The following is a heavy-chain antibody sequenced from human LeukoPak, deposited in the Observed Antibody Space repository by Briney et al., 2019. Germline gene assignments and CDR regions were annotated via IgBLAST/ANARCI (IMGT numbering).Heavy chain of an antibody. CDR2: INPSGGST. CDR1: GYTFTSNY. D-gene: IGHD2-2*01. CDR3: GRGYCTSTSCLPYLNFDY. J-gene: IGHJ4*02. Sequence: ASVKVSCKASGYTFTSNYVHCVRQAPGQGLEWMGIINPSGGSTSYAQKFQGRVTMTRDTSTSTVYMELSSLRSEDTAVYYCGRGYCTSTSCLPYLNFDYWGQGTRVTVSS. V-gene: IGHV1-46*01.